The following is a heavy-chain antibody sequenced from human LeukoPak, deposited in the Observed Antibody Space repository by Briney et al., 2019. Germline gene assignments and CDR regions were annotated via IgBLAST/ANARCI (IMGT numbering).Heavy chain of an antibody. CDR2: ITYDGSNK. CDR3: ARDGYFGSDSVTGAGALGDYYMDV. Sequence: SCKASGGTFSNYAMHWVRQAPGKGLEWVAIITYDGSNKDYADVVKGRFTISRDNSKNTLYLQMNSLRAEDTALYYCARDGYFGSDSVTGAGALGDYYMDVWGKGTTVTVSS. D-gene: IGHD3-9*01. J-gene: IGHJ6*03. CDR1: GGTFSNYA. V-gene: IGHV3-30*04.